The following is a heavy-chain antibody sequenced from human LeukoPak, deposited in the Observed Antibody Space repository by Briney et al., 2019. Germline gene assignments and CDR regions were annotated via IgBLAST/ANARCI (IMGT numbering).Heavy chain of an antibody. V-gene: IGHV4-39*01. Sequence: SETLSLTCTVSGGSISSSSYYWGWIRQPPGKGLEWIGSIYYSGSTYYNPSLKSRVTISVDTSKNQFSLKLSSVTAADTAVYYCARSTGWFDPWGQGTLVTASS. D-gene: IGHD1-14*01. J-gene: IGHJ5*02. CDR2: IYYSGST. CDR1: GGSISSSSYY. CDR3: ARSTGWFDP.